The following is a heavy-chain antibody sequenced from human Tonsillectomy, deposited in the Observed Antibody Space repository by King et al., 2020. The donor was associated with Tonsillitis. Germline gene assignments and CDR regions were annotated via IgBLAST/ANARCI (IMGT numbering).Heavy chain of an antibody. CDR1: GFTFSSYA. CDR2: IRRTGGST. CDR3: SSAPLGSSWYYVDY. D-gene: IGHD6-13*01. V-gene: IGHV3-64*01. J-gene: IGHJ4*02. Sequence: VQLVESGGGLVQPGGSLRLSCAASGFTFSSYAMHCVRQAPVKGLKYVSAIRRTGGSTFFANSVKGCFPISRDNSKNTLYHQMGSLRAEDMAVYYCSSAPLGSSWYYVDYWGQGTLVTVSS.